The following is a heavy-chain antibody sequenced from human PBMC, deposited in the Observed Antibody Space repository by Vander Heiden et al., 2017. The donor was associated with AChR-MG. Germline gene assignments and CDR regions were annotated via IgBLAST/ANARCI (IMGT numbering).Heavy chain of an antibody. J-gene: IGHJ4*02. CDR2: ISGSGGSP. CDR3: AKGTTFELSAPYYFDY. Sequence: EVQLLESGGGLVQPGGSLRLSCAASGFTFSRYAMSWVRQAPGKGLGWVSSISGSGGSPHYADSVKGRFTISRDNSKNTLFLQMNSLRAEDTALYFCAKGTTFELSAPYYFDYWGQGTLVTVSS. D-gene: IGHD3-16*02. CDR1: GFTFSRYA. V-gene: IGHV3-23*01.